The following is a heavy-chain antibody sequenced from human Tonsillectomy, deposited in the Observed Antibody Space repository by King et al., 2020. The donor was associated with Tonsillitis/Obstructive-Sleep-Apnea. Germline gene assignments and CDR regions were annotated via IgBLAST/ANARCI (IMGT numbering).Heavy chain of an antibody. CDR3: AKEPYGRASGYDY. D-gene: IGHD4-17*01. J-gene: IGHJ4*02. Sequence: VQLQESGPGLVKPSETLSLTCTVSGGSISSYYWSWVRPPPGKGLGWIGYIYYSGSTTYNPTLKNQITISVDKSKNQYSLKLSSVTAADTAVYYCAKEPYGRASGYDYWGQGTLVTVSS. CDR2: IYYSGST. CDR1: GGSISSYY. V-gene: IGHV4-59*01.